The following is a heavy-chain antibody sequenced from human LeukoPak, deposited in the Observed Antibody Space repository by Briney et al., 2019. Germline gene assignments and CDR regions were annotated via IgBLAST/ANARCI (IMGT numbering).Heavy chain of an antibody. J-gene: IGHJ3*02. CDR2: IHYSGST. Sequence: PSETLSLTCTVSGGSMSDFYWSWIRQPPGKGLEWLGYIHYSGSTNYNPSLKSRVTISVDTSKNQFSLKLSSVTAADTAVYYCARDLFMSDAFDIWGQGTMVTVSS. V-gene: IGHV4-59*01. D-gene: IGHD3-16*01. CDR1: GGSMSDFY. CDR3: ARDLFMSDAFDI.